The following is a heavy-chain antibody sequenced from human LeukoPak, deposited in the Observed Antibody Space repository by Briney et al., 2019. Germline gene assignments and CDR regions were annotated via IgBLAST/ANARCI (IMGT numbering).Heavy chain of an antibody. J-gene: IGHJ4*02. Sequence: SDTLSLTCAVYGGSFSGYYWSWIRQPRGKGLEWIGYIYNSGSTYYNPSLKSRVTISLDTSKNQFSLKLSSVTAADTAVYYCARSDSSGYYFVYWGQGTLVTVSS. V-gene: IGHV4-30-4*02. D-gene: IGHD3-22*01. CDR3: ARSDSSGYYFVY. CDR1: GGSFSGYY. CDR2: IYNSGST.